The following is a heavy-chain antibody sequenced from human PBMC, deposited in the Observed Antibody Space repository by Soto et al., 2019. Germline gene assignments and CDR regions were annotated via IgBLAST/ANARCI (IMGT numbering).Heavy chain of an antibody. CDR2: ISSSSSTI. CDR1: GFTFSSYS. Sequence: EVQLVESGGGLVQPGGSLRLSCAASGFTFSSYSTNWVRQAPGKGLEWVSYISSSSSTIYYADSVKGRFTISRDNAKNSLYLQMNSLRDEDTAVYYCARDLTRYYYYYGMDVWGQGTTVTVSS. J-gene: IGHJ6*02. V-gene: IGHV3-48*02. D-gene: IGHD1-1*01. CDR3: ARDLTRYYYYYGMDV.